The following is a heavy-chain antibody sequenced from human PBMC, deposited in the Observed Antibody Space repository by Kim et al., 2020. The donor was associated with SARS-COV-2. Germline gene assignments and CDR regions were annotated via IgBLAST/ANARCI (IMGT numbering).Heavy chain of an antibody. Sequence: TGGSDPNPSLKSRVTLSLDTSRNQFPRKLSSVTAADTAIYFCTGHYHYDAWGQGAVVTVSS. CDR2: TGGS. D-gene: IGHD3-22*01. J-gene: IGHJ4*02. CDR3: TGHYHYDA. V-gene: IGHV4-61*07.